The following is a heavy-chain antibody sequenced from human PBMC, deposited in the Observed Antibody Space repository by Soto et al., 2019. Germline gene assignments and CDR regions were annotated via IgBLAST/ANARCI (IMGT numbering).Heavy chain of an antibody. CDR3: ASGELTPNWFDP. CDR1: GGSISSGDYY. Sequence: QVQLQESGPGLVKPSQTLSLTCTVSGGSISSGDYYWSWIRQPPGKGLEWIGYVYYSGSTYYNPSLTRRVTISGDTSKNQFSLKLSSVTAADTAVYYCASGELTPNWFDPWGQGTLVTVSS. D-gene: IGHD3-10*01. V-gene: IGHV4-30-4*01. J-gene: IGHJ5*02. CDR2: VYYSGST.